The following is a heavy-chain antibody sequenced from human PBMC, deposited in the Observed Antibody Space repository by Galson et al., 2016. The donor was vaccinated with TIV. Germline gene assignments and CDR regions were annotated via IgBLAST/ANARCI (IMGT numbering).Heavy chain of an antibody. V-gene: IGHV4-59*01. Sequence: ETLSLTCTVSGGSINSYYWNWIRQPPGKGLEWIGNIYDTGSTKYNPSLKSRVTISLDTSKNQFSLNLSSVTAADTAVYYCATSHRSNLYSNSPLDPWGQGTLVTVSS. CDR3: ATSHRSNLYSNSPLDP. CDR1: GGSINSYY. CDR2: IYDTGST. D-gene: IGHD4-11*01. J-gene: IGHJ5*02.